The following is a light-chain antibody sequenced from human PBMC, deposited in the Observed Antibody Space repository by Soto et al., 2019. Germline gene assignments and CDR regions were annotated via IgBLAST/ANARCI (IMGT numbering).Light chain of an antibody. V-gene: IGLV2-14*03. CDR2: GVS. CDR1: SSDVGGYNY. CDR3: ISYTSSITYV. J-gene: IGLJ1*01. Sequence: QSVLTQPASVSGSPGQSITISCTGTSSDVGGYNYVSWYQHHPGKAPKLIIYGVSDRPSGVSKRFSGSKSGNTASLTISGLQAEDEADYYCISYTSSITYVFGTGTKLTVL.